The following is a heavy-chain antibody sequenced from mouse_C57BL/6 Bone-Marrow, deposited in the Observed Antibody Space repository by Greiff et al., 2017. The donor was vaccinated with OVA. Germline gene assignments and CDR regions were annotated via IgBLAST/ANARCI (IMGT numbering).Heavy chain of an antibody. D-gene: IGHD1-1*01. V-gene: IGHV5-16*01. Sequence: EVMLVESEGGLVQPGSSMKLSCTASGFTFSDYYMAWVRQVPEKGLEWVANINYDGSSTYYLDSLKSRFIISRDNAKNILYLQMSSLKSEDTATYYCARDPYYYGSRYWYFDVWGTGTTVTVSS. CDR2: INYDGSST. CDR3: ARDPYYYGSRYWYFDV. J-gene: IGHJ1*03. CDR1: GFTFSDYY.